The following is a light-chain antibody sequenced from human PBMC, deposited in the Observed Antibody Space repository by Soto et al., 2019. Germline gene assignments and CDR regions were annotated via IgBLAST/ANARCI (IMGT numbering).Light chain of an antibody. J-gene: IGKJ1*01. Sequence: EIVLTQSPATLSLSPGERATLSCRASQSVSSYLAWYQQKPGQAPRLLIYDASNRDTGIPARFSGSASGTDFTLTISSLGPEDFSFYYCQQRSNWPPWTCGQGTNVEIK. CDR2: DAS. CDR1: QSVSSY. V-gene: IGKV3-11*01. CDR3: QQRSNWPPWT.